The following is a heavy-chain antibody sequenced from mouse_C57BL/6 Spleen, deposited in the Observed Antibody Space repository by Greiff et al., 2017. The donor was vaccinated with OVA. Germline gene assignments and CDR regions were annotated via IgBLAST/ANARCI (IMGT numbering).Heavy chain of an antibody. V-gene: IGHV2-5*01. CDR2: IWRGGST. J-gene: IGHJ1*03. Sequence: QVQLQQSGPGLVQPSQSLSITCTASGFSLTSYGVHWVRQSPGKGLEWLGVIWRGGSTDYNAAFMSRLSITKDNSTSHVFCIMHSLQADDTAIYYCARTYYGSTNWYFDVWGTGTTVTVSS. D-gene: IGHD1-1*01. CDR1: GFSLTSYG. CDR3: ARTYYGSTNWYFDV.